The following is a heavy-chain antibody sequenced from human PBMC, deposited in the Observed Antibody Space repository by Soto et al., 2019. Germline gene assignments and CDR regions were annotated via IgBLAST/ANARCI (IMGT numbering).Heavy chain of an antibody. V-gene: IGHV4-59*08. J-gene: IGHJ4*02. CDR1: GDSISSFSNHY. D-gene: IGHD1-1*01. CDR3: ARRYGYSFDY. CDR2: IYYSGST. Sequence: SETLSLTCTVSGDSISSFSNHYWSWIRQPPGKGLEWIGYIYYSGSTNYNPSLKSRVTISVDTSKNQFSLKLSSVTAADTAVYYCARRYGYSFDYWGQGTLVTVSS.